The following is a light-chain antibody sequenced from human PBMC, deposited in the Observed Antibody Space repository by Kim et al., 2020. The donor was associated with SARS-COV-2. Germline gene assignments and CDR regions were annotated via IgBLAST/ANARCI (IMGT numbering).Light chain of an antibody. Sequence: VSPGEGASLSCRASQSISCHFAWYQQTPGQAPRLIIYGASTRATGIPARFGGSGSGTEFTLTISSLQSEDFVVYSCQQYNGWPWTFGQGTKVDIK. V-gene: IGKV3-15*01. CDR2: GAS. CDR3: QQYNGWPWT. CDR1: QSISCH. J-gene: IGKJ1*01.